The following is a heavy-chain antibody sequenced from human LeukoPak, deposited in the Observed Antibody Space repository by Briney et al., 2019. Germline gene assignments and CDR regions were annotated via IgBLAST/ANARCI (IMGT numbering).Heavy chain of an antibody. CDR2: INAGNGNT. CDR1: GYTFTSYA. Sequence: EASVKVSCKASGYTFTSYAMHWVRQAPGQRLEWMGWINAGNGNTKYSQEFQGRVTITRDTSASTAYMELSSLRSEDMAVYYCARAGAPVTRYCSGGSCYSGSWFDPWGQGTLVTVSS. D-gene: IGHD2-15*01. J-gene: IGHJ5*02. V-gene: IGHV1-3*03. CDR3: ARAGAPVTRYCSGGSCYSGSWFDP.